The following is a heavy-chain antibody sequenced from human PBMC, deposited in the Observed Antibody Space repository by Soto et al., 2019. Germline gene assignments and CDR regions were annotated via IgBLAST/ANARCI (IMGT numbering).Heavy chain of an antibody. CDR2: ISGSGGST. CDR1: GFTFSSYA. D-gene: IGHD3-3*01. J-gene: IGHJ6*04. CDR3: DQVPLRQADYDLWSASAGV. V-gene: IGHV3-23*01. Sequence: EVQLLESGGGMVQPGGSLRLSCAASGFTFSSYAMTWVRQAPGKGLEWVSAISGSGGSTYYADSVKGRFTISRDNSKNTLHNQMNSPRAEDTAVYYCDQVPLRQADYDLWSASAGVWGKGTTVTFSS.